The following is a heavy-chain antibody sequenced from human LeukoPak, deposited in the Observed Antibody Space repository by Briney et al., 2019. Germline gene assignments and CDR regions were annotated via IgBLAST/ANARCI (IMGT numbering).Heavy chain of an antibody. CDR2: ITSSSYYI. D-gene: IGHD3-10*02. J-gene: IGHJ6*04. CDR1: GFTFSSYT. Sequence: GGSLRLSCAASGFTFSSYTTNWVRQAPGKWLEWVSSITSSSYYIYYADSVKGRFTISRHNAKNSLYLQMNSLRAEDTAVYYCAELGITMIGGVWGKGTTVTISS. CDR3: AELGITMIGGV. V-gene: IGHV3-21*01.